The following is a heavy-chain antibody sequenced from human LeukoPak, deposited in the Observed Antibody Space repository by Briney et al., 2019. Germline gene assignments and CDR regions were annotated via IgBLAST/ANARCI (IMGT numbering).Heavy chain of an antibody. CDR3: ARDIQQWLDNWFDP. V-gene: IGHV7-4-1*02. Sequence: ASVKVSRKASGYTFTSYAMNWVRQAPGQGLEWMGWINTNTGNPTYAQGFTGRFVFSLDTSVSTAYLQISSLKAEDTAVYYCARDIQQWLDNWFDPWGQGTLVTVSS. CDR1: GYTFTSYA. D-gene: IGHD6-19*01. J-gene: IGHJ5*02. CDR2: INTNTGNP.